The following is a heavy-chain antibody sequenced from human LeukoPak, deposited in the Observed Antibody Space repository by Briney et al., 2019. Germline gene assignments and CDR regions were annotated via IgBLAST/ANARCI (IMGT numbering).Heavy chain of an antibody. J-gene: IGHJ5*02. CDR1: GGTFMFA. CDR3: AREQGVLPTNWLDP. D-gene: IGHD2-15*01. V-gene: IGHV1-69*05. CDR2: IIPGIGTQ. Sequence: ASVKVSCKASGGTFMFAISWVRQAPGQGLEWMGWIIPGIGTQHSAQRFQGRLTITTDTSTSTAYMELSRLTYDDTAVYYCAREQGVLPTNWLDPWGQGTRVTVSS.